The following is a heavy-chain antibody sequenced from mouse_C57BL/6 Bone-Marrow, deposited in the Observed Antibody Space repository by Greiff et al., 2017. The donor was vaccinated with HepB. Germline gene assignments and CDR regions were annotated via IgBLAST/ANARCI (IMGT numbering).Heavy chain of an antibody. V-gene: IGHV1-15*01. D-gene: IGHD1-1*01. Sequence: VQGVESGAELVRPGASVTLSCKASGYTFTDYEMHWVKQTPVHGLEWIGAIDPETGGTAYNQKFKGKAILTADKSSSTAYMELRSLTSEDSAVYYCTRHCYYGSDAYWGQGTLVTVSA. CDR1: GYTFTDYE. CDR2: IDPETGGT. J-gene: IGHJ3*01. CDR3: TRHCYYGSDAY.